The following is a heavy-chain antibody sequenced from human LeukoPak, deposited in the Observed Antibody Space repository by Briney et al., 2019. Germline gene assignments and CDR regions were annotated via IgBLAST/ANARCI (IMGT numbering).Heavy chain of an antibody. J-gene: IGHJ6*03. CDR3: AREPRARYCSSTSCHKGYYYMDV. CDR1: GYTFTSYD. V-gene: IGHV1-8*01. Sequence: ASVKVSCKASGYTFTSYDINWVRQATGQGLEWMGWMNPNSGNTGYAQKFQGRVTMTRNTSISTAYMELSSLRSEDTAVYYCAREPRARYCSSTSCHKGYYYMDVWGKGTTVTVSS. CDR2: MNPNSGNT. D-gene: IGHD2-2*02.